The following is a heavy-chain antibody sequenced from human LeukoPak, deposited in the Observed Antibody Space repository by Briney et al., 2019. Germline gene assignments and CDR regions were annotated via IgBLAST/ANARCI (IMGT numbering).Heavy chain of an antibody. Sequence: ASVKVSCKASGYTFTGYYMHWVRQAPGQGLEWMGWINPNSGGAAYAQKFQGRVTMTRDTSISTAYMELSRLRSDDTAVYYCARDKRDGYMNYVGYWGQGTLVTVSS. V-gene: IGHV1-2*02. CDR2: INPNSGGA. CDR3: ARDKRDGYMNYVGY. D-gene: IGHD5-24*01. J-gene: IGHJ4*02. CDR1: GYTFTGYY.